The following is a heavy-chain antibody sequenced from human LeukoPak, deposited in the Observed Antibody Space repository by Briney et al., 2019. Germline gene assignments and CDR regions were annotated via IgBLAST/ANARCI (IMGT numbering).Heavy chain of an antibody. CDR1: GFTFSSYS. CDR3: ARDVADY. Sequence: PGGSLRLSCAAYGFTFSSYSTNRVRQAPGKGLDWVSSISSSSSYIYYADSVKDRFTISRDNAKNSLYLQMNSLRAEDTAMYYCARDVADYWGQGTLVTVSS. CDR2: ISSSSSYI. V-gene: IGHV3-21*06. J-gene: IGHJ4*02.